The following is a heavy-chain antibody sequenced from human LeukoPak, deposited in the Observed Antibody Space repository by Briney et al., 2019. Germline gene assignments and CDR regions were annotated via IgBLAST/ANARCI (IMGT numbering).Heavy chain of an antibody. Sequence: GASVKVSCKVSGYTLTELSMHWVRQAPGKGLEWMGGFDPEDGETIYAQKFQGRVTMTEDTSTDTAYMELSSLRSEDTAVYYCATRAAKGGYYATIDPWGQGTLVTVSS. D-gene: IGHD3-22*01. V-gene: IGHV1-24*01. CDR3: ATRAAKGGYYATIDP. J-gene: IGHJ5*02. CDR1: GYTLTELS. CDR2: FDPEDGET.